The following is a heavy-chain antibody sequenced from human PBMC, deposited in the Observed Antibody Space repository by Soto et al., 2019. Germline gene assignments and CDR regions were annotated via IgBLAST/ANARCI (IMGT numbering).Heavy chain of an antibody. CDR3: AKDKFSVAGSAFDI. J-gene: IGHJ3*02. D-gene: IGHD6-19*01. CDR2: ISWNSGSI. CDR1: GFTFDDYA. Sequence: GGSLRLSCAASGFTFDDYAMHWVRQAPGKGLEWVSGISWNSGSIGYADSVKGRFTISRDNAKNSLYLQMNSLRAEDTALYYCAKDKFSVAGSAFDIWGQGTMVTVSS. V-gene: IGHV3-9*01.